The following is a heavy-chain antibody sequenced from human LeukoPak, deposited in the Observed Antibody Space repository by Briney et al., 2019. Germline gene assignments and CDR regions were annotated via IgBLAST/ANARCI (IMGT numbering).Heavy chain of an antibody. Sequence: SVKVSCKASGFTFTSSAVQWVRQAREQRLEWIGWIVVGSGNTNYAQKFQERVTITRDMSTSTAYMELSSLRSEDTAVYYCAADPLAADAFDIWGQGTMVTVSS. CDR1: GFTFTSSA. V-gene: IGHV1-58*01. D-gene: IGHD2-15*01. CDR2: IVVGSGNT. J-gene: IGHJ3*02. CDR3: AADPLAADAFDI.